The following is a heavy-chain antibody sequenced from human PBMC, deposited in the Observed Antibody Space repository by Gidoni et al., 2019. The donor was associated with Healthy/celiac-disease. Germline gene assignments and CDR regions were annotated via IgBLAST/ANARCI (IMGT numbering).Heavy chain of an antibody. CDR2: IYTSGST. CDR1: GGSISSGSYY. Sequence: QVQLQESGPGLVKPSQTLSLTCTVSGGSISSGSYYWSWLRQPAGKGLEWIGRIYTSGSTNYNPSLKSRVTISVDTSKNQFSLKLSSVTAADTAVYYCARRRERYYDSSGYWEPSYYMDVWGKGTTVTVSS. J-gene: IGHJ6*03. V-gene: IGHV4-61*02. CDR3: ARRRERYYDSSGYWEPSYYMDV. D-gene: IGHD3-22*01.